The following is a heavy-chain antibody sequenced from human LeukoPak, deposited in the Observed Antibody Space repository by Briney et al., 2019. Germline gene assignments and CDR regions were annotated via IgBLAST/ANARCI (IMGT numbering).Heavy chain of an antibody. CDR3: ARDGYSYGMGNDY. J-gene: IGHJ4*02. Sequence: ASVKVSCKASGYTFTXXAMNWVXQXPGQGXXXXXXXXXXTGNPXXXXXXXXXXVFSLXXSVSTAYLQISSLKAEDTAVYYRARDGYSYGMGNDYWGQGTLVTVSS. V-gene: IGHV7-4-1*02. D-gene: IGHD5-18*01. CDR2: XXXXTGNP. CDR1: GYTFTXXA.